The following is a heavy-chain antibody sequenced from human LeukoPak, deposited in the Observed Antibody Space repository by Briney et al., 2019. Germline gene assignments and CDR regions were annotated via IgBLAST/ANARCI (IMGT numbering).Heavy chain of an antibody. CDR3: ARATIPSIVGAINY. Sequence: SQTLSLTCTVSGGSISSGDYYWSWIRQPPGKGLEWIGYIYYSGSTYYNPSLKSRATISVDTSKNQFSLKLSSVTAADTAVYYCARATIPSIVGAINYWGQGTLVTVSS. J-gene: IGHJ4*02. CDR1: GGSISSGDYY. V-gene: IGHV4-30-4*01. CDR2: IYYSGST. D-gene: IGHD1-26*01.